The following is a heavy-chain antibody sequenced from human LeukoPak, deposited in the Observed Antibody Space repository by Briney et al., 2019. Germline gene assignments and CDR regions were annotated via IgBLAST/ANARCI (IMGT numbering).Heavy chain of an antibody. Sequence: ASVKVSCKASGYSFTSNVISWVRQAPGQGLEWMGWISAYNGNTNYAQKLQGRVTMTTGTSTSTAYMELRSLRSDDTAVYYCARGSGVVITPVYYCYYYMDVWGKGTTVTVSS. J-gene: IGHJ6*03. D-gene: IGHD3-3*01. CDR3: ARGSGVVITPVYYCYYYMDV. V-gene: IGHV1-18*01. CDR1: GYSFTSNV. CDR2: ISAYNGNT.